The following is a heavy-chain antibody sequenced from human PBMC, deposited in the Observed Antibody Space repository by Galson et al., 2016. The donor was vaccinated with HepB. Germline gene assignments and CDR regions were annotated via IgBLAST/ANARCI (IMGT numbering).Heavy chain of an antibody. CDR2: FDPQDGGT. CDR3: ATDLRWPAIIRDFDP. V-gene: IGHV1-24*01. CDR1: GYTLAEVS. Sequence: SVKVSCKVSGYTLAEVSIHWVRQIPGKGLEWMGGFDPQDGGTIYAKSLQGRISMTEDTATDTAYMELSGLTSQDTAMYYCATDLRWPAIIRDFDPWGQGTQVTVSS. J-gene: IGHJ5*02. D-gene: IGHD4-23*01.